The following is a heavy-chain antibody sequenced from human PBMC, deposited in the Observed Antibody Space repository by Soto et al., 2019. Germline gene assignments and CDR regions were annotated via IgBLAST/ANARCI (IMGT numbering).Heavy chain of an antibody. CDR1: GVSISSSDYY. D-gene: IGHD2-15*01. J-gene: IGHJ4*02. Sequence: SETLSLTCSVSGVSISSSDYYWAWIRQPPGKGLEWIGSIDYNGVTYSNPSLKGRVTISKDTSKNKFSLQLTSVTAAVTAFYYCGRVLVAATRHTGPDYWGQGTQVTVSS. CDR3: GRVLVAATRHTGPDY. CDR2: IDYNGVT. V-gene: IGHV4-39*02.